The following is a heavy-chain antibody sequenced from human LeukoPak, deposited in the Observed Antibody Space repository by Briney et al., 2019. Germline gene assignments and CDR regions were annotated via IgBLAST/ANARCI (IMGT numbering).Heavy chain of an antibody. Sequence: GGSLRPSCAASGFTVINNYMSWGRQAPGKGLEWVSVIYSGGTTYYADSVKGRFTISRDNSKNTLYLQMNSLRAEDTAVYYCARDRTYCGGDCYAGWFDPWGQGTLVTVSS. D-gene: IGHD2-21*02. CDR2: IYSGGTT. CDR3: ARDRTYCGGDCYAGWFDP. CDR1: GFTVINNY. J-gene: IGHJ5*02. V-gene: IGHV3-53*01.